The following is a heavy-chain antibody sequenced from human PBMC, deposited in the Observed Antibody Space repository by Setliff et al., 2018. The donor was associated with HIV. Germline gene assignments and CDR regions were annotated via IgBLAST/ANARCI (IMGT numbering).Heavy chain of an antibody. D-gene: IGHD6-6*01. V-gene: IGHV4-59*08. CDR1: GGSISSRY. CDR3: ARRTAPPSGFYSHCYLDV. Sequence: SETLSLTCTVSGGSISSRYWSWIRQPPGKALEWIGYIYSSGSTNYNPSLKSRVTISVDKSKNLFSLKLSSVTAADTAVYYCARRTAPPSGFYSHCYLDVWGKGTTVTVSS. J-gene: IGHJ6*03. CDR2: IYSSGST.